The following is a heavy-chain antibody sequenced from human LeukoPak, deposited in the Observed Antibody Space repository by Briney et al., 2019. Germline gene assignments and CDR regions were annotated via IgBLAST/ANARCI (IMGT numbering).Heavy chain of an antibody. D-gene: IGHD2-15*01. J-gene: IGHJ4*02. CDR3: ARGCSGGSCPFDY. CDR1: GYSFILYG. CDR2: IIPIFGTA. V-gene: IGHV1-69*06. Sequence: GASVKVSCKTSGYSFILYGISWVRQAPGQGLEWMGGIIPIFGTANYAQKFQGRVTITADKSTSTAYMELSSLRSEDTAVYYCARGCSGGSCPFDYWGQGTLVTVSS.